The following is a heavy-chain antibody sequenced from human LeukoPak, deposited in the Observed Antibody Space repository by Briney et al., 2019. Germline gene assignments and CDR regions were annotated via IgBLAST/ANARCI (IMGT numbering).Heavy chain of an antibody. V-gene: IGHV3-74*01. CDR1: GFIYGNYA. Sequence: GGSLRLSCEASGFIYGNYAMAWVRQAPGKGLEWVSRINSDGSSTNYADSVKGRFTISRDSAKNTLYLQMNSLRAEDTAVYYCARGSPHYYDSSGHFYWGQGTLVTVSS. D-gene: IGHD3-22*01. CDR2: INSDGSST. CDR3: ARGSPHYYDSSGHFY. J-gene: IGHJ4*02.